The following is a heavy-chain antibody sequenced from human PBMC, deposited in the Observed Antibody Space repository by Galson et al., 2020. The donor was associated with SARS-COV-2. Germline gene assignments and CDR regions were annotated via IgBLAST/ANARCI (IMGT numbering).Heavy chain of an antibody. CDR1: GFTFSSYD. J-gene: IGHJ2*01. V-gene: IGHV3-13*01. CDR2: IGTAGDT. Sequence: GGSLRLSCAASGFTFSSYDMHWVRQATGKGLEWVSAIGTAGDTYYPGSVKGRFTISRENAKNSLYLQMNSLRAGDTAVYYCARGYHSSSWYPIYWYFDLWGRGTLVTVSS. CDR3: ARGYHSSSWYPIYWYFDL. D-gene: IGHD6-13*01.